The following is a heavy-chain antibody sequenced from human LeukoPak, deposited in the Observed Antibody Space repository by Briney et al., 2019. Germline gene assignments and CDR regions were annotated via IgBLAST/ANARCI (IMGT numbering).Heavy chain of an antibody. CDR2: IGTSDNAT. V-gene: IGHV3-23*01. CDR1: GFTFRNYA. J-gene: IGHJ3*02. Sequence: GGSLRLSCAASGFTFRNYALSWVRQAPGKGLEWVSSIGTSDNATYYADSVKGRFTISRDNSKNTLYLQMNSLRAEDTAVYYCASSLTDAFDIWGQGTMVTVSS. CDR3: ASSLTDAFDI. D-gene: IGHD1-14*01.